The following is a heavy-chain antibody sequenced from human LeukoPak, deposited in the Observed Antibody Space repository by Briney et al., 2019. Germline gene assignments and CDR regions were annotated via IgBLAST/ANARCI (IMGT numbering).Heavy chain of an antibody. CDR1: GYTFTSYA. V-gene: IGHV7-4-1*02. D-gene: IGHD3-22*01. Sequence: ASVKVSCKASGYTFTSYAMNWVRQAPGGGLEWMGWINTNTGNPTYAQGFTGRFVFSLDTSVSTAYLQISSLKAEDTAVYYCVRGGGYYDSSGLDYWGQGTLVTVSS. J-gene: IGHJ4*02. CDR2: INTNTGNP. CDR3: VRGGGYYDSSGLDY.